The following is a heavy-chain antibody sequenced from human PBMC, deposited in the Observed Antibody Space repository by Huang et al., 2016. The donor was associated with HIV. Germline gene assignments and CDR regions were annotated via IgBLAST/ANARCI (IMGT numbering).Heavy chain of an antibody. CDR1: TFRFGASW. D-gene: IGHD1-7*01. V-gene: IGHV3-7*01. J-gene: IGHJ6*02. CDR3: ATKTAAMDI. Sequence: VESGGRLVQPGGSIRLSCVGSTFRFGASWMSWVRQSPGKGREWVANIKEDESEKYYVDSVKGRFNISRDNAKKVLFLEMNNVRVEDTATYYCATKTAAMDIWGQGTTVTVS. CDR2: IKEDESEK.